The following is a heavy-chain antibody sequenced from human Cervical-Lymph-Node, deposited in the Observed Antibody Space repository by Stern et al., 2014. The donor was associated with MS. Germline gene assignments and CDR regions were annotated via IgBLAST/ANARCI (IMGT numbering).Heavy chain of an antibody. J-gene: IGHJ4*02. D-gene: IGHD1-26*01. CDR3: ARMTPKSGATNFDY. CDR2: IDWDGDE. V-gene: IGHV2-70*04. CDR1: GFSLNTNKMR. Sequence: QVTLKESGPALVRPTQTLTLTCTFSGFSLNTNKMRVNWIRQPPGKGLEWLARIDWDGDEFYSTSLRTRLAVSKDPSNNQVVLTMTNMDPMDTATYFCARMTPKSGATNFDYWGPGTLVTVSS.